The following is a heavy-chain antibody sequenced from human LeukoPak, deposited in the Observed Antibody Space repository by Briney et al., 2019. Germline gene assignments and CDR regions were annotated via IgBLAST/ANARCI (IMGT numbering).Heavy chain of an antibody. J-gene: IGHJ4*02. V-gene: IGHV4-61*08. CDR1: GAXVSSGGYY. CDR2: IYYSGST. D-gene: IGHD3-10*01. Sequence: SETLSLTCTVSGAXVSSGGYYWSWIRQPPGKGLEWIGYIYYSGSTNYNPSLKSRVTISVDTSKNQFSLKVSSVTAADTAVYYCARRGGSGRSFDYWGQGTLVTVSS. CDR3: ARRGGSGRSFDY.